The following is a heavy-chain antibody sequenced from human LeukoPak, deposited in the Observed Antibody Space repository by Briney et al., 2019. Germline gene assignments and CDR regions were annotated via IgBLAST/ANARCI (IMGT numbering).Heavy chain of an antibody. CDR3: ARGVVPYYYYYMDV. D-gene: IGHD2-15*01. CDR1: GGSISSGDYY. J-gene: IGHJ6*03. CDR2: IYYSGST. V-gene: IGHV4-30-4*08. Sequence: PSETLSLTCTVSGGSISSGDYYWSWIRQPPGKGLEWIGYIYYSGSTYYNPSLKRRVTISVDTSKNQFSLKLSSVTAADTAVYYCARGVVPYYYYYMDVWGKGTTVTVSS.